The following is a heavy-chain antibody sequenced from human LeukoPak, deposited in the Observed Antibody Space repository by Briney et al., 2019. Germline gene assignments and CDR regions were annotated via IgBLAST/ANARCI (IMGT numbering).Heavy chain of an antibody. J-gene: IGHJ6*03. Sequence: SETLSLTCTVSGGSISRGSYYWSWIRQPAGKGLEWIGRIYTSGSTNYNPSLKSRVTISVDTSKNQFSLKLSSVTAADTAVYYCARLWFGEVPPLYYYYYMDVWGKGTTVTVSS. CDR2: IYTSGST. V-gene: IGHV4-61*02. CDR1: GGSISRGSYY. CDR3: ARLWFGEVPPLYYYYYMDV. D-gene: IGHD3-10*01.